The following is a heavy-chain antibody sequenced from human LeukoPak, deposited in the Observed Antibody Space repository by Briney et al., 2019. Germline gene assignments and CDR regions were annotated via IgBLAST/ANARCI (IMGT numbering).Heavy chain of an antibody. J-gene: IGHJ4*02. V-gene: IGHV4-34*01. CDR1: GGSFSGYY. CDR2: INHSGST. D-gene: IGHD3-10*01. Sequence: PSETLSLTCAVYGGSFSGYYWSWIRQPPGKGLEWIGEINHSGSTNYNPSLKSRVTISVDTSKNQFSLKLSSVTAADTAVYYCARGRWYYGSGSYLDYSGQGTLVTVSS. CDR3: ARGRWYYGSGSYLDY.